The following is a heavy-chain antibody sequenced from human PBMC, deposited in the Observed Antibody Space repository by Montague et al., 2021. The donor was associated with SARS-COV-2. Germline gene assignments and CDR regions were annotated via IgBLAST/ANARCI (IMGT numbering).Heavy chain of an antibody. CDR1: GFSLSTSGMC. CDR2: IDRDDDK. V-gene: IGHV2-70*11. D-gene: IGHD6-13*01. J-gene: IGHJ4*02. Sequence: PALVKPTQTLTLTCTFSGFSLSTSGMCVSWIRQPPGKALEWLARIDRDDDKYYSTSLKTRLTISKDTSKNQVVLTMTNMDPVDTATYYCARMWAAAVHFDSWGQGTLVTVSS. CDR3: ARMWAAAVHFDS.